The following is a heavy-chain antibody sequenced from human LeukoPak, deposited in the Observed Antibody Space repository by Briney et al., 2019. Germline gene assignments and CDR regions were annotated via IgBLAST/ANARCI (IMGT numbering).Heavy chain of an antibody. CDR1: GGSFTNYY. CDR3: VRHVARAFDI. J-gene: IGHJ3*02. Sequence: SETLSLTCAVYGGSFTNYYWSWIRQPPGKGLEWIGEINHSGSTKYNPSLKSRVTISIDTSKNQLSLKLSSVTAADTAVYFCVRHVARAFDIWGQGTKVTVSS. CDR2: INHSGST. V-gene: IGHV4-34*01.